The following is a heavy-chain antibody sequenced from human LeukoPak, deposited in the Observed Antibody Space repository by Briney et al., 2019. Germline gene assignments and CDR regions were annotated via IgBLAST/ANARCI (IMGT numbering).Heavy chain of an antibody. CDR3: AKDIFTMVRGVVDY. V-gene: IGHV3-9*01. D-gene: IGHD3-10*01. Sequence: PGRSLRLSCAGSGFKFDDYAMHWVRQAPGKGLEWVSGISWNSGSIGYADSVKGRFTISRDNAKNSLYLQMNSLRAEDTALYYCAKDIFTMVRGVVDYWGQGTLVTVSS. CDR1: GFKFDDYA. CDR2: ISWNSGSI. J-gene: IGHJ4*02.